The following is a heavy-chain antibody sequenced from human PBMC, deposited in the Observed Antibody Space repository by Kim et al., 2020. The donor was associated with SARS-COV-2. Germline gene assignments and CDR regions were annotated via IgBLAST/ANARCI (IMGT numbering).Heavy chain of an antibody. V-gene: IGHV3-7*01. J-gene: IGHJ4*02. CDR2: KNHVGGDK. D-gene: IGHD3-10*01. CDR3: ATRPRSDLYVGVFDF. Sequence: FTFSAVWMTCVRQAPGKGLECVANKNHVGGDKDYVDAVKGRFTISGDNAKNSLFLQMNSLRAEDTAVYFCATRPRSDLYVGVFDFWGPGTLAT. CDR1: FTFSAVW.